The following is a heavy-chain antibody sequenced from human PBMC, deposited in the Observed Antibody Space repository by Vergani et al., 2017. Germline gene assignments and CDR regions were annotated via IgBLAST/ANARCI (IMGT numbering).Heavy chain of an antibody. J-gene: IGHJ4*02. D-gene: IGHD3-3*01. V-gene: IGHV3-49*04. CDR3: TSSGDFWSGYYTDY. Sequence: EVQLLESGGGLVQPGGSLRLSCAASGFTFSSYAMSWVRQAPGKGLEWVGFIRSKAYGGTTEYAASVKGRFTISRDDSKSIAYLQMNSLKTEDTAVYYCTSSGDFWSGYYTDYWGQGTLVTVSS. CDR1: GFTFSSYA. CDR2: IRSKAYGGTT.